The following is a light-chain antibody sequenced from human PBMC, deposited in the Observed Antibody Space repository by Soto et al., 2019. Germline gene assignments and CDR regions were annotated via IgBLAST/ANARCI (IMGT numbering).Light chain of an antibody. CDR2: GAS. Sequence: EIVLTQSPGTLSLSPGERATLSCRASQSVSSSYLAWYQQKPGQAPRLLIYGASSRATGIPDRFSGSGAGTDFTRTISRLEAEDLAVYYCQQYGSSSLVTFGPGTKVDIK. J-gene: IGKJ3*01. V-gene: IGKV3-20*01. CDR1: QSVSSSY. CDR3: QQYGSSSLVT.